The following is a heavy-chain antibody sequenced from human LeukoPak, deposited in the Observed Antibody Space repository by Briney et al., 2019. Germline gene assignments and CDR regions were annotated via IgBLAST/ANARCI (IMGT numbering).Heavy chain of an antibody. D-gene: IGHD6-19*01. Sequence: GGSLRLSCAASGFTLSSYWMGWVRQAPGKGLQWVANINRDGSQIYYVDSVRGRFTISRDNAKNSLSLQMDSLRGEDTAVYYCVTEGSGWYPFEYWGQGTLVTVSS. CDR2: INRDGSQI. CDR1: GFTLSSYW. CDR3: VTEGSGWYPFEY. V-gene: IGHV3-7*01. J-gene: IGHJ4*02.